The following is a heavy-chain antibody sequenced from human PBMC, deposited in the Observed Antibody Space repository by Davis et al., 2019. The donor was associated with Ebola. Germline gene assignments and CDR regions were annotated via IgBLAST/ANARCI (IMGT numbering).Heavy chain of an antibody. CDR1: GYTFTSYA. Sequence: ASVKVSCKASGYTFTSYAISWVRQAPGQRLEWMGWINPYNAKTNYAQKFQGRVTMTTDTSTSTAYMELRSLTSDDTAVYYCATFGGSHAFDIWGQGTMVTVSS. D-gene: IGHD4-23*01. J-gene: IGHJ3*02. CDR3: ATFGGSHAFDI. CDR2: INPYNAKT. V-gene: IGHV1-18*01.